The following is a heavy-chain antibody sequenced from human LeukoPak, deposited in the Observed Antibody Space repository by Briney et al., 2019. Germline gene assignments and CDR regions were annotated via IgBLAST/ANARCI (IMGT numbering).Heavy chain of an antibody. CDR3: AKDYYDSSGYGYYYMDV. Sequence: GGSLRLSCAASGFTFSSYWMSWVRQAPGKGLEWVANIKQDGSEKYYVDSVKGRFTISRDNAKNSLYLQMNSLRAEDTAVYYCAKDYYDSSGYGYYYMDVWGKGTTVTISS. D-gene: IGHD3-22*01. CDR1: GFTFSSYW. CDR2: IKQDGSEK. J-gene: IGHJ6*03. V-gene: IGHV3-7*03.